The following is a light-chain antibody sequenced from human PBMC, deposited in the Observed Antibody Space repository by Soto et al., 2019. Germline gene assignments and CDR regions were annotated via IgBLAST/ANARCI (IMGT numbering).Light chain of an antibody. J-gene: IGKJ1*01. CDR3: QHHDRSAWM. CDR1: QSVSSSY. CDR2: GAS. V-gene: IGKV3-20*01. Sequence: EVVLTQSPGTLSLSQGERATLFCRASQSVSSSYSAWYQQKPGQAPRLLIYGASSRATDIPDRFSGSGSGTDFTLTISRLEPEDSAVYYCQHHDRSAWMFGQGTKVEIK.